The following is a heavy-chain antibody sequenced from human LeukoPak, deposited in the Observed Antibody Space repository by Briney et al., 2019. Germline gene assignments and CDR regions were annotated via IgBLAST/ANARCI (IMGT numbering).Heavy chain of an antibody. CDR3: ARVGYGYFPFDY. J-gene: IGHJ4*02. CDR1: GFTFSSYS. D-gene: IGHD5-18*01. Sequence: GGSLRLSCAASGFTFSSYSMNWVRQAPGKGLEWVSSISSSSSYIYYADSVKGRFTISRDNAKNSLYLQMNSLRAEDTAVYYCARVGYGYFPFDYWGQGTLVTVSS. CDR2: ISSSSSYI. V-gene: IGHV3-21*01.